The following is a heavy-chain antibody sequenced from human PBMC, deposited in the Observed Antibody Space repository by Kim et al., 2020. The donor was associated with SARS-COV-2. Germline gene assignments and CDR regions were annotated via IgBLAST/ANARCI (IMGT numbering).Heavy chain of an antibody. CDR3: ARGLQQWLVRGYYFDY. Sequence: SETLSLTCAVYGGSFSGYYWSWIRQPPGKGLEWIGEINHSGSTNYNPSLKSRVTISVDTSKNQFSLKLSSVTAADTAVYYCARGLQQWLVRGYYFDYWGQGTLVTVSS. J-gene: IGHJ4*02. CDR1: GGSFSGYY. V-gene: IGHV4-34*01. D-gene: IGHD6-19*01. CDR2: INHSGST.